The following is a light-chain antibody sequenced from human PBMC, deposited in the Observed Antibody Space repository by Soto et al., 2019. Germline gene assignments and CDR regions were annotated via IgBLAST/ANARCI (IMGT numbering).Light chain of an antibody. J-gene: IGLJ2*01. CDR1: SGHSSYA. CDR3: QTWGTDSGV. V-gene: IGLV4-69*01. Sequence: QSVLTQSPSASASLGASVKLTCTLSSGHSSYAIAWHQQQPEKGPRYLMKLNSDGSHSKGDGIPDRFSGSSSGAERYLTISSLQSEDEADYYCQTWGTDSGVFGGGTKVTVL. CDR2: LNSDGSH.